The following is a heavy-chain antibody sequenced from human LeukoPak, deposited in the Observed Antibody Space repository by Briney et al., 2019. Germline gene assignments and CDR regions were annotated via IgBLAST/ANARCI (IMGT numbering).Heavy chain of an antibody. Sequence: PGGSLRLSCAASGFTFSDYYMSWIRQAPGKGLEWVSYISSSGTTIYYADSVRVRFTISRDNAKNSLYLQMNSLRAEDTAVYYCARVRDYYDSSGYYSEYFQDWGQGTLVTVSS. J-gene: IGHJ1*01. V-gene: IGHV3-11*04. CDR3: ARVRDYYDSSGYYSEYFQD. D-gene: IGHD3-22*01. CDR2: ISSSGTTI. CDR1: GFTFSDYY.